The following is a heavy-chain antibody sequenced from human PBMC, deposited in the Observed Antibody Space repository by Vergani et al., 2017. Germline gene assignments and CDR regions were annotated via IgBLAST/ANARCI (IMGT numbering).Heavy chain of an antibody. Sequence: EVQLVESGGGLVKPGGSLRLSCAASGFTFSSYSMNWVRQAPGKGLEWVSSISSSSSYIYYADSVKGRFTISRDNAKNSLYLQMNSLRAEDTAVYYCARHETSATFSWFDPWGQGTLVTVSS. CDR1: GFTFSSYS. CDR3: ARHETSATFSWFDP. V-gene: IGHV3-21*01. J-gene: IGHJ5*02. CDR2: ISSSSSYI. D-gene: IGHD1-1*01.